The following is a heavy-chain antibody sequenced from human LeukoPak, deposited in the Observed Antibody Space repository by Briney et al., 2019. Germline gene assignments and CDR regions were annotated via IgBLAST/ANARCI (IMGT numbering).Heavy chain of an antibody. Sequence: PGGSLSLSCAASGFSVSSNYMSWVRQAPGKGLEWVSVIYSGGSTYYADSAKGRFTISRDNSKNTLYLQMNSLRAEDTAVYYCARGVHSGSYGYWGQGTLVTVSS. CDR2: IYSGGST. CDR3: ARGVHSGSYGY. J-gene: IGHJ4*02. CDR1: GFSVSSNY. V-gene: IGHV3-53*01. D-gene: IGHD1-26*01.